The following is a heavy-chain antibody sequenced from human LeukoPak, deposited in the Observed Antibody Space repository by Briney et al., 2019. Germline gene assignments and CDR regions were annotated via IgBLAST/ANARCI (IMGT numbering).Heavy chain of an antibody. D-gene: IGHD2-8*01. CDR2: ISYDGSNK. V-gene: IGHV3-30-3*01. CDR3: ARDRDGHCTNGVCPSGIDV. J-gene: IGHJ6*02. Sequence: GGSLRLSCAASGFTFSSYAMHWVRQAPGKGLEWVAVISYDGSNKYYADSVKGRFTISRDNSKNTLYLQMNSLRAEDTAVYYCARDRDGHCTNGVCPSGIDVWGQGTTVTVSS. CDR1: GFTFSSYA.